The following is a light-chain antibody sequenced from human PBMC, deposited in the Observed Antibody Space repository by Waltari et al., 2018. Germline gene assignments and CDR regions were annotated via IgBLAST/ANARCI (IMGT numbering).Light chain of an antibody. V-gene: IGLV2-11*01. CDR3: CSYAGSYTDVV. CDR2: DVS. J-gene: IGLJ2*01. Sequence: QSALTQLPPVSGSPGQSVTISCTGISSDLGGYNSSSCYQQHPGKAPKLMIYDVSKRPSGVPDRFSGSKSGNTASLTISGLQAEDETDYYCCSYAGSYTDVVFGGGTKLTVL. CDR1: SSDLGGYNS.